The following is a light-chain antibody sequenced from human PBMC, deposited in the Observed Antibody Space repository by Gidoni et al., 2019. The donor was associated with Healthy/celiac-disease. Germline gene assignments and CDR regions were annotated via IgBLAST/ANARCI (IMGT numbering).Light chain of an antibody. CDR1: QSVSSN. V-gene: IGKV3-15*01. Sequence: EIVMTQSPATLSVSPAERATLSCRASQSVSSNLAWYQQKPGQAPRLLIYGASTRATGIPARFSGSGSGTEFTLTISSLQSEDYAVDYCQQYNNWPPLTFGGGTKVEIK. J-gene: IGKJ4*01. CDR2: GAS. CDR3: QQYNNWPPLT.